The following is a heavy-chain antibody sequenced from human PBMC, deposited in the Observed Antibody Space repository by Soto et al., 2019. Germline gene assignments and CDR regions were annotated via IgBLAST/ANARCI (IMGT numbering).Heavy chain of an antibody. D-gene: IGHD2-21*01. CDR2: IWYDGSNK. CDR1: GFTFSSYG. V-gene: IGHV3-33*01. Sequence: GSLRLSCAASGFTFSSYGMHWVRQAPGKGLEWVAVIWYDGSNKYYADSVKGRFTISRDNSKNTLYLQMNSLRAEDTAVYYCARDGGENWFDPWGQGTLVTVSS. CDR3: ARDGGENWFDP. J-gene: IGHJ5*02.